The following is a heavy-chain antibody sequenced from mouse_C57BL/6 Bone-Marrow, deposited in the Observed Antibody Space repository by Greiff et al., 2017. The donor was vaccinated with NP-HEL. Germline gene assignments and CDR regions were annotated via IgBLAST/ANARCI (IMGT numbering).Heavy chain of an antibody. CDR1: GYTFTSYW. Sequence: QVQLQQPGAELVRPGSSVKLSCKASGYTFTSYWMPWVKQRPIQGLEWIGNIDPSDSETNYNQKFKDKATLTVDKSSSTAYMQLSSLTSEDSAVYYCARAYYFDYWGQGTTLTVSS. CDR2: IDPSDSET. CDR3: ARAYYFDY. V-gene: IGHV1-52*01. J-gene: IGHJ2*01.